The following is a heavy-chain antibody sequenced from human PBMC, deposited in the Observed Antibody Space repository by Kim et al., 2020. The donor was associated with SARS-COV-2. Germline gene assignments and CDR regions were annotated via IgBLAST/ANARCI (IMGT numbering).Heavy chain of an antibody. CDR1: AVSFSNYD. J-gene: IGHJ6*02. CDR2: ISYDGTGK. CDR3: ASLPSNYYDNV. D-gene: IGHD3-22*01. V-gene: IGHV3-33*05. Sequence: GGSLRLSCAASAVSFSNYDMQWVRQAPGKGLEWVTTISYDGTGKYYADSVKGRFTISRDNSNNTLYLQMHSLRAEDTAIYYCASLPSNYYDNVWGQGTTVTVSS.